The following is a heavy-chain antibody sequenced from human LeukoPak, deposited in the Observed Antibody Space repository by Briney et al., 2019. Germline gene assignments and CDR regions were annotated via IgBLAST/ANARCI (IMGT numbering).Heavy chain of an antibody. D-gene: IGHD3-22*01. CDR3: AGYDSSGYYYAGY. J-gene: IGHJ4*02. Sequence: KTSETLSLTCAVYGGSFSGYYWSWIRQPPGKGLEWIGEINHSGSTNYNPSLKSRVTISVDTSKNQFSLKLSSVTAADTAVYYCAGYDSSGYYYAGYWGQGTLVTVSS. V-gene: IGHV4-34*01. CDR1: GGSFSGYY. CDR2: INHSGST.